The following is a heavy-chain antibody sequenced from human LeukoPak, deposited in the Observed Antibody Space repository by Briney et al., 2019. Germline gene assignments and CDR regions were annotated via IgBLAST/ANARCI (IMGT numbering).Heavy chain of an antibody. V-gene: IGHV3-30*04. J-gene: IGHJ5*02. Sequence: GGSLRLSCAASGFTFSSYAMHWVRQAPGKGLEWVAVISYDGSNKYYADSVKGRFTISRDNSKNTLYLQMNSLSAEDTAVYYRARNRPFGGGIVSYLFDPWGQGTLVTVSS. CDR1: GFTFSSYA. CDR2: ISYDGSNK. CDR3: ARNRPFGGGIVSYLFDP. D-gene: IGHD3-16*02.